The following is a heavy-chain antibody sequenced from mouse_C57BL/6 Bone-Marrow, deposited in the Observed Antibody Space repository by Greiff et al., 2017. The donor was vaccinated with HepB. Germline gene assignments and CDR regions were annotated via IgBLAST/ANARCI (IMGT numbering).Heavy chain of an antibody. Sequence: DVMLVESGGGLVKPGGSLKLSCAASGFTFSSYAMSWVRQTPEKRLEWVATISDGGSYTYYPDNVKGRFTISRDNANNNLYRQMSHLKSEDTAMYYCARDYYGSSYWYFDVWGTGTTVTVSS. CDR2: ISDGGSYT. CDR3: ARDYYGSSYWYFDV. V-gene: IGHV5-4*01. J-gene: IGHJ1*03. D-gene: IGHD1-1*01. CDR1: GFTFSSYA.